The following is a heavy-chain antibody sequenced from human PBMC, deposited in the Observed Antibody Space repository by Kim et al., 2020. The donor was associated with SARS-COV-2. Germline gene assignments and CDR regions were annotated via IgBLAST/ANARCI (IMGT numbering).Heavy chain of an antibody. V-gene: IGHV4-59*01. J-gene: IGHJ3*02. D-gene: IGHD3-22*01. Sequence: LKSRVTISVDTSKNQYSLKLSAVTAADTAVYYCARDLVVMTPGSDAFDIWGQGTMVTVSS. CDR3: ARDLVVMTPGSDAFDI.